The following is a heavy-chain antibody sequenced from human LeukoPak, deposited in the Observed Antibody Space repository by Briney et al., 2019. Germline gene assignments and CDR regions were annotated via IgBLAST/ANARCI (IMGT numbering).Heavy chain of an antibody. CDR1: GGSISSGSYY. CDR2: IYTSGST. Sequence: SETLSLTCTVSGGSISSGSYYWSWIRQPAGKGLEWIGRIYTSGSTNYNPSLKSRVTISVDTSKNQFSLKLSSVTAADTAVHYCARGNYMDVWGKGTTVTVSS. CDR3: ARGNYMDV. V-gene: IGHV4-61*02. J-gene: IGHJ6*03.